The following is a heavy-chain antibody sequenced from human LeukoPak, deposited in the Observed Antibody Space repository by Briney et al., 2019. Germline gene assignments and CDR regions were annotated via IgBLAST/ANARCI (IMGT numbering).Heavy chain of an antibody. J-gene: IGHJ5*02. Sequence: SETLCLTCTVSGGSISSYYWSWIRQPPGKGLEWIGYIYTSGSTNYNPSPKSPVTISVATSKNQFSLKLSLVTAADTAVYYCARRSDSSGDYRQVFDPWGQGTLVTVSS. CDR1: GGSISSYY. CDR2: IYTSGST. CDR3: ARRSDSSGDYRQVFDP. V-gene: IGHV4-4*09. D-gene: IGHD3-22*01.